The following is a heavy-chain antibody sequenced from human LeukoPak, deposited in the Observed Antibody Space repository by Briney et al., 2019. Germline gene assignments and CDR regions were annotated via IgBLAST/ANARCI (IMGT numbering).Heavy chain of an antibody. V-gene: IGHV4-59*01. Sequence: SETLSLTCTVSGGSISSYYWSGIRQPPGKGLEWIGYIYYSGSTNYNPSLKSRVTISIDTSKNQFSLKLSSVTAADTAVYYCARVFYDSSGYQVDYWGQGTLVTVSS. D-gene: IGHD3-22*01. CDR3: ARVFYDSSGYQVDY. CDR1: GGSISSYY. CDR2: IYYSGST. J-gene: IGHJ4*02.